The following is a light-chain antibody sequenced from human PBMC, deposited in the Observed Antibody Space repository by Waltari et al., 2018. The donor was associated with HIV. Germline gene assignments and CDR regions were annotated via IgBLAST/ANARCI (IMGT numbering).Light chain of an antibody. CDR3: QSADSSGTYPV. V-gene: IGLV3-25*03. CDR2: KDS. J-gene: IGLJ3*02. CDR1: ALPKQY. Sequence: SYELTQPPSVSVSPGQPARITCSGAALPKQYAYWYQQKPGQAPVLVIYKDSERPSGIPERFSGSSSGTTVTLTISGVQAEDEADYYCQSADSSGTYPVFGGGTKLTVL.